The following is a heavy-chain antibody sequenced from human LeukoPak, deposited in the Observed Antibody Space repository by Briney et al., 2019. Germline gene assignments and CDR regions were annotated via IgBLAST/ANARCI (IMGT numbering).Heavy chain of an antibody. CDR1: GFTFSSYS. D-gene: IGHD2-2*01. CDR2: IISTGSTT. CDR3: AAGFWGYCSRNSCPLDN. Sequence: GGSLRLSCAASGFTFSSYSMNWVRQAPGKGLEWISYIISTGSTTYYAGSVKGRFTISRDNANNSLSLQTSSLRAEDTAVYYCAAGFWGYCSRNSCPLDNWGQGTLVTVAS. V-gene: IGHV3-48*01. J-gene: IGHJ4*02.